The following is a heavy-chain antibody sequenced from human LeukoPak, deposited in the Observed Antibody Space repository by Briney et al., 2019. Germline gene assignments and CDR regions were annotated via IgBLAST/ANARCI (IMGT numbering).Heavy chain of an antibody. CDR3: AREVAAAGPRNAFDI. D-gene: IGHD6-13*01. J-gene: IGHJ3*02. V-gene: IGHV3-48*03. CDR2: ISSSGSTI. CDR1: GFTFSSYE. Sequence: GGSLRLSCAASGFTFSSYEMSWVRQAPGKGLEWVSYISSSGSTIYYADSVKGRFTISRDNAKNSLYLQMNSLRAEDTAVYYCAREVAAAGPRNAFDIWGQGTMVTVSS.